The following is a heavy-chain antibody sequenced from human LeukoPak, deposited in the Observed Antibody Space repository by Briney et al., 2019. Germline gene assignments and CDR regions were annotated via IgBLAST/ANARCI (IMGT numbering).Heavy chain of an antibody. J-gene: IGHJ4*02. D-gene: IGHD3-22*01. V-gene: IGHV3-53*01. Sequence: SGGSLRLSCAASGFTVSSNYMSWVRQAPGKGLDWVSVIYSDGSTYYADSVKGRFTISRDNSKNTMYLQMNSLRAEDTAVYYCARIPIVVITSGGYWGQGTLVTVSS. CDR3: ARIPIVVITSGGY. CDR2: IYSDGST. CDR1: GFTVSSNY.